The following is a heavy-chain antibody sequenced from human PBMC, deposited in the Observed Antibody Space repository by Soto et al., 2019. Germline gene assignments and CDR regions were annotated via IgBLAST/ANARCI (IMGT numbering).Heavy chain of an antibody. D-gene: IGHD6-19*01. CDR2: TYYRSKWYN. V-gene: IGHV6-1*01. Sequence: SQTLSLPCAISGDSVSSNSSSWNWIRPSPSRGLEWLGRTYYRSKWYNDYAVSVKSRITINPDTSKNQFSLQLNSVTPEDTAVYYCARDTGEQWLVNAFDIWGQGTMVTVSS. J-gene: IGHJ3*02. CDR1: GDSVSSNSSS. CDR3: ARDTGEQWLVNAFDI.